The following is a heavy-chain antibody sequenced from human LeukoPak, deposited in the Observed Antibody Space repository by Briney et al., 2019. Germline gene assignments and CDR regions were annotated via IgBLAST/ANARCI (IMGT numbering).Heavy chain of an antibody. V-gene: IGHV4-39*01. Sequence: SETLSLTCTVSGGSISSSSYYWGWIRQPPGKGLEWIGSIYYSGSTYYNPSLKSRVTISVDTSKSQFSLRLSSVTAADTAVYYCARADTSALDYWGQGTLVAVSS. D-gene: IGHD2-2*02. J-gene: IGHJ4*02. CDR1: GGSISSSSYY. CDR2: IYYSGST. CDR3: ARADTSALDY.